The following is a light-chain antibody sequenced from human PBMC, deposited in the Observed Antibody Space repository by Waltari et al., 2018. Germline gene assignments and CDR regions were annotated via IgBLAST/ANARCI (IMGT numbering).Light chain of an antibody. CDR3: QQYKNWPLT. Sequence: EIVLTQSPATLSVSPGETATLSCRAIQSVSPNLAWYQQKPGQTPRLLISGASTRATGIPARFSGSWSGTEFTLTISSLQSEDFAVYYCQQYKNWPLTFGGGTKVEIK. CDR1: QSVSPN. J-gene: IGKJ4*01. V-gene: IGKV3-15*01. CDR2: GAS.